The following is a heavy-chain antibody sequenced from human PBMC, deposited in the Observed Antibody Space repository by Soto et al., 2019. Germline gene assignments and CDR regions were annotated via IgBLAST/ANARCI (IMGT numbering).Heavy chain of an antibody. D-gene: IGHD5-12*01. J-gene: IGHJ4*02. CDR1: GFTFSSYG. CDR3: AKSDIVATMEFDY. Sequence: QVQLVESGGGVVQPGRSLRLSCAASGFTFSSYGMHWVRQAPGKGLEWVAVISYDGSNKYYADSVKGRFTISRDNSKNTLYLQMNSLRAEDTAVYYCAKSDIVATMEFDYWGQGTLVTVSS. CDR2: ISYDGSNK. V-gene: IGHV3-30*18.